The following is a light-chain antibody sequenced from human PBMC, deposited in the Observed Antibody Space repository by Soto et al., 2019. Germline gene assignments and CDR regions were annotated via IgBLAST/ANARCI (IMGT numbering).Light chain of an antibody. V-gene: IGLV2-8*01. CDR1: SSDVGAYNY. CDR2: EVT. CDR3: SSYAGSNNLL. J-gene: IGLJ1*01. Sequence: QSALTQPPSASGSPGQSVTISCTGTSSDVGAYNYVSWYQQRPGTAPKLMIYEVTKRPSGVPDRFSGSKSGNTASLTVSGLQAEDEADYYCSSYAGSNNLLFGTGTKLTVL.